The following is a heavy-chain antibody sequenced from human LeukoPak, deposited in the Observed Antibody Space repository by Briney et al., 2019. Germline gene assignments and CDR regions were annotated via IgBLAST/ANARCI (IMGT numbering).Heavy chain of an antibody. V-gene: IGHV4-61*08. CDR1: GGSISSGGYY. CDR3: ARGGSTSYREFLYNWFDP. Sequence: SETLSLTCTVSGGSISSGGYYWSWIRQHPGKGLEWIGYIYYSGSTYYNPSLKSRVTISVDTSKNRFSLKLSSVTAADTAVYYCARGGSTSYREFLYNWFDPWGQGTLVTVSS. J-gene: IGHJ5*02. CDR2: IYYSGST. D-gene: IGHD3-10*01.